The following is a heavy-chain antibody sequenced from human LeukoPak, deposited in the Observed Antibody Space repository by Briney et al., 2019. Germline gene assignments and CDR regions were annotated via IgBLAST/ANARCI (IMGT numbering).Heavy chain of an antibody. Sequence: GASVKVSCKASGYSFTGYYMHWVRQAPGQGLEWMGWISAYNGDTNYAQKLQGRVTMTTDTSTSTVYMELSSLRSEDTAVYYCARGPRITLVRGGQWYHYMDVWGKGTTVTISS. J-gene: IGHJ6*03. CDR1: GYSFTGYY. CDR3: ARGPRITLVRGGQWYHYMDV. D-gene: IGHD3-10*01. CDR2: ISAYNGDT. V-gene: IGHV1-18*04.